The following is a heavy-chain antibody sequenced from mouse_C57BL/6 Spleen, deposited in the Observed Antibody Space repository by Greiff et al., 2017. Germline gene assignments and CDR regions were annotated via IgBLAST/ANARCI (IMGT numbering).Heavy chain of an antibody. J-gene: IGHJ2*01. D-gene: IGHD2-3*01. CDR2: ISYDGSN. CDR3: ARGRWLLPFDY. CDR1: GYSITSGYY. V-gene: IGHV3-6*01. Sequence: EVKLVESGPGLVKPSQSLSLTCSVTGYSITSGYYWNWIRQFPGNKLEWMGYISYDGSNNYNPSLKNRISITRDTSKNQFFLKLNSVTTEDTATYYCARGRWLLPFDYWGQGTTLTVSS.